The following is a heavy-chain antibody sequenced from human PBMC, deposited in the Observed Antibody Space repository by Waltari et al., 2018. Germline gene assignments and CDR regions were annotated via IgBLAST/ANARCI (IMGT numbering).Heavy chain of an antibody. V-gene: IGHV4-59*01. CDR3: ARGPPVATAYFDY. J-gene: IGHJ4*02. CDR2: IYYSGST. D-gene: IGHD5-12*01. CDR1: GGSISSYY. Sequence: QVQLQESGPGLVKPSETLSLTCTVSGGSISSYYWSWIRQPPGKGLEWIGYIYYSGSTTYNPSLKSRVTISVDTSKNQFSLKLSSVTAADTAVYYCARGPPVATAYFDYWGQGTLVTVSS.